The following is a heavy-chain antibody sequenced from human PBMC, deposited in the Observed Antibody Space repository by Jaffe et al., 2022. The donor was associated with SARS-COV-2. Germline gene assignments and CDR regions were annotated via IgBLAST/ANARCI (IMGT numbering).Heavy chain of an antibody. J-gene: IGHJ4*02. V-gene: IGHV3-30*04. Sequence: QVQLVESGGGVVQPGRSLRLSCAASGFTFSSFAMHWVRQAPGKGLEWVAVISYDGSSKYYADSVKGRFTISRDNSKNTLYLQMNSLRPEDTAVYYCVREYCSSTSCKNFDYWGQGTLVTVSS. D-gene: IGHD2-2*01. CDR1: GFTFSSFA. CDR2: ISYDGSSK. CDR3: VREYCSSTSCKNFDY.